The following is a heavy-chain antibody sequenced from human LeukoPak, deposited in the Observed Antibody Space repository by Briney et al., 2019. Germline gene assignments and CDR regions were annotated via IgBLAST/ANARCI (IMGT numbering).Heavy chain of an antibody. D-gene: IGHD2-21*02. Sequence: GASVKVSCKVSGYTLTELSMHWVRQAPGKGLEWMGGFDPEDGETIYAQKFQGRVTMTEDTSTDTAYMELSSLRAEDTSVYYCVAGDWGARDSFDLWGRGTMVTVSS. CDR3: VAGDWGARDSFDL. V-gene: IGHV1-24*01. CDR1: GYTLTELS. CDR2: FDPEDGET. J-gene: IGHJ3*01.